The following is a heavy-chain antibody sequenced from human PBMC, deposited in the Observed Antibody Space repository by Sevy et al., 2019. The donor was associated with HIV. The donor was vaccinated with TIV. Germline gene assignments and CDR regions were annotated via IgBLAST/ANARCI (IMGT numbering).Heavy chain of an antibody. V-gene: IGHV5-51*01. CDR1: GYSFTSYW. CDR2: IYPGDSDT. Sequence: GESLKISCKGSGYSFTSYWIGWVRQMPGKGLEWIGIIYPGDSDTRYSPSFQGQVTISADKSISTAYLQWSSLKASDTAMYYCARLDRAYCGGDCPPRGGVDYWGQGTLVTVSS. D-gene: IGHD2-21*02. J-gene: IGHJ4*02. CDR3: ARLDRAYCGGDCPPRGGVDY.